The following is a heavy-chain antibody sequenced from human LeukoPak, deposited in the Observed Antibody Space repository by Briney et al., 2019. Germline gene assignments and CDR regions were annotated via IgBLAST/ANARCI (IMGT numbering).Heavy chain of an antibody. CDR2: ISSSSSTI. CDR1: GFTFSSYS. Sequence: QTGGSLRLSCAASGFTFSSYSMNWVRQAPGKGLEWVSYISSSSSTIYYADSVKGRFTISRDNAKNSLYLQMNSLRAEDTAVYYCASEEPWLATAGTIDYWGQGTLVTVSS. J-gene: IGHJ4*02. CDR3: ASEEPWLATAGTIDY. V-gene: IGHV3-48*01. D-gene: IGHD6-13*01.